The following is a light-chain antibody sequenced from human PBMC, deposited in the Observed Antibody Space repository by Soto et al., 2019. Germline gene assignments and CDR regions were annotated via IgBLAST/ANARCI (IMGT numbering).Light chain of an antibody. V-gene: IGLV2-14*01. J-gene: IGLJ1*01. CDR2: EVS. Sequence: QSALTQPASVSGSPGQSITISCTITSSDVGGYNYVSWYQQHPGKAPQLMISEVSNRPSGVSNRFSGSKSGNTASLTISGLQAEDEADYYCSSYTAGGTIFGTGTKVTVL. CDR3: SSYTAGGTI. CDR1: SSDVGGYNY.